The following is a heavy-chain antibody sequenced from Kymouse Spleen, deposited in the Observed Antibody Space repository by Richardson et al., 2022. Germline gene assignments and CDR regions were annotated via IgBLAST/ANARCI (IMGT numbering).Heavy chain of an antibody. J-gene: IGHJ6*02. CDR3: AKGNTMVRGVITHYYYYGMDV. CDR2: ISGSGGST. V-gene: IGHV3-23*04. D-gene: IGHD3-10*01. CDR1: GFTFSSYA. Sequence: EVQLVESGGGLVQPGGSLRLSCAASGFTFSSYAMSWVRQAPGKGLEWVSAISGSGGSTYYADSVKGRFTISRDNSKNTLYLQMNSLRAEDTAVYYCAKGNTMVRGVITHYYYYGMDVWGQGTTVTVSS.